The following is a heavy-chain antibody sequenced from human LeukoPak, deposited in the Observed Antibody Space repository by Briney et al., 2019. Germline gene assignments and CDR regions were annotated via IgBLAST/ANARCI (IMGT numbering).Heavy chain of an antibody. Sequence: KPSQTLSLTCAISGDSVSSYSAAWNWIRQSPSRGLEWLGRTYYRSNWYNDYAVSVKSRITINPNTSKNQLSLQLNSVPPEDTAVYFCARGRKWCESGFDYWGQGGLLTVSS. J-gene: IGHJ4*02. CDR1: GDSVSSYSAA. V-gene: IGHV6-1*01. D-gene: IGHD2-8*01. CDR2: TYYRSNWYN. CDR3: ARGRKWCESGFDY.